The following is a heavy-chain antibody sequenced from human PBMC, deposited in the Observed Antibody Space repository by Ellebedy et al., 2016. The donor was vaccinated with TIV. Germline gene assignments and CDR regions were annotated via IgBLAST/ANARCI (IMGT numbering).Heavy chain of an antibody. V-gene: IGHV1-46*01. Sequence: ASVKVSCXASGYTFTSYYMHWVRQAPGQGLEWMGIINPSGGSTSYAQKFQGRVTMTRDTSTSTVYMELSSLRSEDTAVYYCAREIVVVPAARENWFDPWGQGTLVTVSS. J-gene: IGHJ5*02. D-gene: IGHD2-2*01. CDR3: AREIVVVPAARENWFDP. CDR2: INPSGGST. CDR1: GYTFTSYY.